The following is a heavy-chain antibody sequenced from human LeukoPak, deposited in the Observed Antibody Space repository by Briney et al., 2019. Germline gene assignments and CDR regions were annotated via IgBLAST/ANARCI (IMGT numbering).Heavy chain of an antibody. D-gene: IGHD2-2*02. CDR2: FDPEDGET. CDR1: GYTLTELS. CDR3: ATVVNRRYCSSTSCYSGNWFDP. J-gene: IGHJ5*02. V-gene: IGHV1-24*01. Sequence: ASVKVSCKVSGYTLTELSMHWVRQAPGKGLEWMGGFDPEDGETIYEQKFQGRVTMTEDTSTDTAYMELSSLSSEDTAVYYCATVVNRRYCSSTSCYSGNWFDPWGQGTLVTVSS.